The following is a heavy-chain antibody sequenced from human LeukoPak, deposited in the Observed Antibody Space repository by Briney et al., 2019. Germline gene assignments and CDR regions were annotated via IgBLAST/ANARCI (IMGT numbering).Heavy chain of an antibody. CDR3: AKALVGGRGYYFDY. Sequence: GGSLRLSCAASGFTFTSYAMSWVRQVSGKGLEWVSAISGSGGSTYYAESVKGRFTISRDNSKNTLDLQMNSLRAEDTAVYYCAKALVGGRGYYFDYWGQGTLVTVSS. CDR2: ISGSGGST. D-gene: IGHD1-26*01. J-gene: IGHJ4*02. V-gene: IGHV3-23*01. CDR1: GFTFTSYA.